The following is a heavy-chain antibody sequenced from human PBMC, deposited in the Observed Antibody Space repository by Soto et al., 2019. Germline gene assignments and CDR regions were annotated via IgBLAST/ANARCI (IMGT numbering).Heavy chain of an antibody. V-gene: IGHV4-59*08. D-gene: IGHD3-10*01. CDR2: IYYSGST. CDR3: AGGIGSGGVFDY. Sequence: QVQLQESGPGLVKPSETLSLTCTVSGGSISSYYWSWIRQPPGKGLEWIGYIYYSGSTNYNPSLKGRVTISVDTSKNQSSLKLSSVTAADAAVYYCAGGIGSGGVFDYWGQGTLVTVSS. J-gene: IGHJ4*02. CDR1: GGSISSYY.